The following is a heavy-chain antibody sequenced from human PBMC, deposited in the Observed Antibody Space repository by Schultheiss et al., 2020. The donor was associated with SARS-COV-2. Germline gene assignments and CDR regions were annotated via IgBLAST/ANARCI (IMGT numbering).Heavy chain of an antibody. CDR3: AKSGEADMDIVVVTAIQALDY. J-gene: IGHJ4*02. D-gene: IGHD2-21*02. Sequence: GESLKISCAASGFTFSSHEMNWVRQAPGKGLEWVAVISYDGSNKYYADSVKGRFTISRDNSKNTLYLQMNSLRAEDTAVYYCAKSGEADMDIVVVTAIQALDYWGQGTLVTVSS. CDR1: GFTFSSHE. V-gene: IGHV3-30*18. CDR2: ISYDGSNK.